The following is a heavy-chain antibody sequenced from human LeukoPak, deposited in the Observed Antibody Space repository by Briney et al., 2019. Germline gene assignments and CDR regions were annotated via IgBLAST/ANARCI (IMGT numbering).Heavy chain of an antibody. CDR2: ISYDGGNK. CDR1: GFKFSNFG. D-gene: IGHD2/OR15-2a*01. Sequence: AGGSLGLSCAASGFKFSNFGLHWVRQAPGKGLEWVAVISYDGGNKYYVDSVKGRFTVSRDNSKNTVYLQMNSLRPEDTAVYYCAKVGEKNMVEAFEIWGQGTRVTVSP. CDR3: AKVGEKNMVEAFEI. J-gene: IGHJ3*02. V-gene: IGHV3-30*18.